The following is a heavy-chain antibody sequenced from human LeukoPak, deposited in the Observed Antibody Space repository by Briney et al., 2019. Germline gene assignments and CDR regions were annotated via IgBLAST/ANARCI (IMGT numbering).Heavy chain of an antibody. D-gene: IGHD3-10*01. V-gene: IGHV4-34*01. J-gene: IGHJ5*02. CDR1: GGSFSGYY. CDR3: SRGYGPFTALQKSRGGFDP. Sequence: PSETLSLTXAVYGGSFSGYYWSWIRQPPGKGLEWIGEINHSGSTNYNPSLKSRVTISVDTTKNQSSFKLSSVTAADTAAVYCSRGYGPFTALQKSRGGFDPWGQGTLVTVSS. CDR2: INHSGST.